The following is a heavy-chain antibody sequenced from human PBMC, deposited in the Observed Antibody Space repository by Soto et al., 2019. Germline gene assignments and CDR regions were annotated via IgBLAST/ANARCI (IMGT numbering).Heavy chain of an antibody. Sequence: SETLSLTCTVSGDSVSSGNYYWIWLRQAQGKELEWIGYIKYSGNTNYSPAIKSRITMSLDRSNNQFSLNLSSVTAADTAVYYCASIPVDTSMIYWFDPWGQGILVTVSS. V-gene: IGHV4-61*01. CDR1: GDSVSSGNYY. CDR2: IKYSGNT. J-gene: IGHJ5*01. D-gene: IGHD5-18*01. CDR3: ASIPVDTSMIYWFDP.